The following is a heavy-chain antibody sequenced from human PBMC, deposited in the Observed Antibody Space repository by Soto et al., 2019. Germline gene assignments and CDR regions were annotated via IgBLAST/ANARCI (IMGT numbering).Heavy chain of an antibody. CDR3: AREGPVQDAFDI. D-gene: IGHD1-1*01. J-gene: IGHJ3*02. V-gene: IGHV1-69*08. CDR1: GGTFSSYT. Sequence: QVQLVQSGAEVKKPGSSVKVSCKASGGTFSSYTISWVRQAPGQGLEWMGRIIPILGIANYAQKFQGRVTITADKSTSTAYMELGSLRSEEPAVYYCAREGPVQDAFDIWGQGTMVTVSS. CDR2: IIPILGIA.